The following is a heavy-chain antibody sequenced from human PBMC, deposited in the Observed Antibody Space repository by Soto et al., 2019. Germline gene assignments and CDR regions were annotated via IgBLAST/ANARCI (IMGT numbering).Heavy chain of an antibody. J-gene: IGHJ5*01. D-gene: IGHD3-22*01. CDR2: IHNSGTS. CDR1: GDTSTSYY. CDR3: ARDFYDSVGYTWFDS. Sequence: PSETLSLTCTVSGDTSTSYYWGWIRQAPGKGLEWIGHIHNSGTSTHNPSLNGRVTISIDMSKKQFSLKLTSLTSADTAVYYCARDFYDSVGYTWFDSWNHGTLVTVSS. V-gene: IGHV4-59*01.